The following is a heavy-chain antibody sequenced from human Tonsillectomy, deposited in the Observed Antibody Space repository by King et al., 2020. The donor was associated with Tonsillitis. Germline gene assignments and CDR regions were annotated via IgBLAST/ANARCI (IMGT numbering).Heavy chain of an antibody. CDR2: IYESGST. D-gene: IGHD3-10*01. CDR1: GGSISGSSYY. J-gene: IGHJ4*02. Sequence: QLQESGPGLVKSSETLSLTCTVSGGSISGSSYYWGWIRQPPGKGLEWIGSIYESGSTYFNPSLKSRVTISLDTSKNQVSLKLTSVGAADTAVYYCARSYYGTGSVAETDYWGQGTLVTVSS. V-gene: IGHV4-39*07. CDR3: ARSYYGTGSVAETDY.